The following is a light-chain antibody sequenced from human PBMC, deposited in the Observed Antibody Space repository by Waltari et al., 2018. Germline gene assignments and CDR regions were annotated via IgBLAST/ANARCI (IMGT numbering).Light chain of an antibody. CDR1: TSEFGIYKR. CDR3: SSYAGSSKGV. Sequence: QSARTPPAPGPGSPGQRVPTPGPGTTSEFGIYKRAPWYQQHPGNAPNLMINAVIKRPSGVSDRFSGSKSGDMASLTISGLQPEDEAEYFCSSYAGSSKGVFGGGTKVTVL. J-gene: IGLJ2*01. V-gene: IGLV2-23*02. CDR2: AVI.